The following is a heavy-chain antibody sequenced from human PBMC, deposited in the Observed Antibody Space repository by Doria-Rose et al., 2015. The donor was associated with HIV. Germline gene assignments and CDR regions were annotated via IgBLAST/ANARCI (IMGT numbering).Heavy chain of an antibody. CDR3: ATTWSGYYLDY. J-gene: IGHJ4*02. D-gene: IGHD3-3*01. V-gene: IGHV1-69*02. Sequence: SSVKVSCNASGVTFRCYPTSWVRQAPGHGLEWMGRIIPVLGIRNYAQKFQGRVTITADESTSTAYIELSNLRSKDTAVYYCATTWSGYYLDYWGQGALVTVSS. CDR2: IIPVLGIR. CDR1: GVTFRCYP.